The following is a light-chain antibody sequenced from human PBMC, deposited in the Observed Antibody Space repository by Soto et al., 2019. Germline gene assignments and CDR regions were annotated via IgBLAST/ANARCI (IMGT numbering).Light chain of an antibody. CDR2: GTY. CDR1: QSVDSRY. CDR3: HLCEPSPKP. Sequence: EIVVTQSPGTLSLSPGERATLSCRASQSVDSRYLAWYQQKPGQAPRLRIYGTYTRATGIPDRFSGSGSGTAFTLSIYSLEPEDFALFYCHLCEPSPKPCGQGTKGEIK. V-gene: IGKV3-20*01. J-gene: IGKJ1*01.